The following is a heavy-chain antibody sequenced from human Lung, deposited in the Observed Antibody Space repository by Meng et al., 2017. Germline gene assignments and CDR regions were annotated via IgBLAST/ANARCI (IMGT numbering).Heavy chain of an antibody. V-gene: IGHV1-18*01. D-gene: IGHD2-15*01. CDR3: ARAEEEYCSDGSCPNFDF. CDR1: GDTFTKYG. Sequence: QAQLVHPGAELKKPGASVKGSGKAFGDTFTKYGITWVRQAPGQGLEWMGWISGYNGNTNYAQKLQGRVTMTTDTSTSTAYMELRSLRSDDEAVYYCARAEEEYCSDGSCPNFDFWGQGTLVTVSS. CDR2: ISGYNGNT. J-gene: IGHJ4*02.